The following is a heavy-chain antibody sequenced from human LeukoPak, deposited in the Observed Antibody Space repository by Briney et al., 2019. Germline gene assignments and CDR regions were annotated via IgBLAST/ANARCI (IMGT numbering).Heavy chain of an antibody. J-gene: IGHJ4*02. Sequence: GGSLRLSCAASGFTLSGSAMSWVRQAPGKGLEWVSYISNSGNTIYYADSVKGRFTISRDNAKNSLYLQMNNLRAEDTAVYYCARSATGGYFDYWGQGTLVTVSS. CDR2: ISNSGNTI. CDR3: ARSATGGYFDY. V-gene: IGHV3-48*04. CDR1: GFTLSGSA. D-gene: IGHD2-15*01.